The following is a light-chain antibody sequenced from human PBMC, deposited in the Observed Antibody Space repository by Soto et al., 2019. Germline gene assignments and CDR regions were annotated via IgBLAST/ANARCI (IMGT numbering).Light chain of an antibody. Sequence: DITMTQSPSTLSGSVGDRVTITCRASQTISSRLAWYQQKPGKAPKLLIHGVSTINSGVPSRFSGSGSGTDFTLTISSLQSEDFAVYYCQQYHNWPRTFGQGTKVDIK. CDR1: QTISSR. CDR3: QQYHNWPRT. V-gene: IGKV1-5*03. J-gene: IGKJ1*01. CDR2: GVS.